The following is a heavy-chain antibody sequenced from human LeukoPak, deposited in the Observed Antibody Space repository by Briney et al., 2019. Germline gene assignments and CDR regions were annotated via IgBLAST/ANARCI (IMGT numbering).Heavy chain of an antibody. V-gene: IGHV3-21*01. D-gene: IGHD3-10*01. CDR3: ARVRLLWFGELDY. CDR1: GFTLSTYS. Sequence: PGGSLRLSCAASGFTLSTYSMNWVRQAPGKGLEWVSSISSSSSYIYYADSVKGRFTISRDNAKNSLYLQMNSLRAEDTAVYYCARVRLLWFGELDYWGQGTLVTVSS. J-gene: IGHJ4*02. CDR2: ISSSSSYI.